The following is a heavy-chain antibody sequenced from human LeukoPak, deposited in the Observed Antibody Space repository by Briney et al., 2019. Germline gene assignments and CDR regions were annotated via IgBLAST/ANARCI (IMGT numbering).Heavy chain of an antibody. CDR2: LRVNNGNT. CDR1: GYTFANYD. V-gene: IGHV1-18*01. CDR3: TRNGGGLDY. J-gene: IGHJ4*02. Sequence: EASVKVSCKSSGYTFANYDIAWVRQAPGQGLGWMGWLRVNNGNTYYTQKFQGTVTMTTDTSTSTAYMELRSLTSDDTAIYYCTRNGGGLDYWGQGTLVTVSS. D-gene: IGHD3-16*01.